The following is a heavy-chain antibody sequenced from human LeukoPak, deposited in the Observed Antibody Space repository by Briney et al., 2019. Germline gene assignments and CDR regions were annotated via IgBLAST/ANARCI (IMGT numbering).Heavy chain of an antibody. CDR1: GGSISSSSYY. CDR2: MSYSGST. CDR3: ATTKTRVAPTDY. D-gene: IGHD2-2*01. Sequence: SETLSLTCAVSGGSISSSSYYWGWIRQPPGKGLEWIGSMSYSGSTYYNPSLKSRVTISVDTSKNQFSLKLSSVTAADTAFYYCATTKTRVAPTDYWGQGTLVTVSS. V-gene: IGHV4-39*01. J-gene: IGHJ4*02.